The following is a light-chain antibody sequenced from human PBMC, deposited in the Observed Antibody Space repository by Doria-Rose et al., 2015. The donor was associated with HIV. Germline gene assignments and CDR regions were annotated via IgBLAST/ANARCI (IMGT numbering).Light chain of an antibody. CDR3: QQYYDTPS. Sequence: TQSPGSLSMSLGERATLNCKSNQSLLYTSKNYLAWYQQKPGRPPKLLIYWASTRQSGVPARFSGSGSGTDFTLTISSLEAEDVAVYYCQQYYDTPSFGPGTTVDIK. J-gene: IGKJ3*01. V-gene: IGKV4-1*01. CDR2: WAS. CDR1: QSLLYTSKNY.